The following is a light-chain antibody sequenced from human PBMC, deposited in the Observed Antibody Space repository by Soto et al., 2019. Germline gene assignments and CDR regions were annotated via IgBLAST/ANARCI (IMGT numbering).Light chain of an antibody. CDR3: ATWDASVSGWV. V-gene: IGLV2-11*01. CDR1: SSDVGGYKY. Sequence: QSALTQPRSVSGSPGQSVTISCTGSSSDVGGYKYVSWYQQFPGTAPKLLIFDSNQRPSGVPDRFSGSKSGTSASLAISGLQAEDEADYYCATWDASVSGWVFGGGTKVTVL. CDR2: DSN. J-gene: IGLJ3*02.